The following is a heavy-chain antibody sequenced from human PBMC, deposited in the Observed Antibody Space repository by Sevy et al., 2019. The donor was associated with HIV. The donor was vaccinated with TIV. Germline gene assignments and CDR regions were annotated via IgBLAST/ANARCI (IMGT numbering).Heavy chain of an antibody. J-gene: IGHJ5*02. CDR2: INPHSGGT. D-gene: IGHD6-13*01. V-gene: IGHV1-2*02. CDR3: ARDAAIAAQGELDP. Sequence: ASVKVSCKASGYRFTGYYMHWVRQAPGQGLEWMGWINPHSGGTNSAQKFQGRVTMTRDTSISTAYMEFSRLRFDDTAVYYCARDAAIAAQGELDPWGQGTLVTVSS. CDR1: GYRFTGYY.